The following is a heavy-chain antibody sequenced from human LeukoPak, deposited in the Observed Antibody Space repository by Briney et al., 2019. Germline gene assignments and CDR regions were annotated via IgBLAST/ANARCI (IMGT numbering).Heavy chain of an antibody. D-gene: IGHD2-8*01. J-gene: IGHJ5*02. V-gene: IGHV3-23*01. CDR3: AKVKSSLTLIGA. CDR2: ISGAGDIA. Sequence: LTGGPLRLSCAASGFLFSRCAMSWVRQAPGKGLEWVSSISGAGDIAHCAESVKGRFTISRDNSGNTLYVQMDSLRAEDTAVYYCAKVKSSLTLIGAWGQGTLVTVSS. CDR1: GFLFSRCA.